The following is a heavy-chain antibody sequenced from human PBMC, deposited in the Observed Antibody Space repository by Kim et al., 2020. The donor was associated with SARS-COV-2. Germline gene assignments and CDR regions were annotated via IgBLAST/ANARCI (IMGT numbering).Heavy chain of an antibody. CDR1: GDSVSSNSAA. J-gene: IGHJ6*03. Sequence: SQTLSLTCAISGDSVSSNSAAWNWIRQSPSRGLEWLGRTYYRSKWYNDYAVSVKSRITINPDTSKNQFSLQLNSVTPEDTAVYYCARADMTIFGVVIMKPYYYYYMDVWGKGTTVTVSS. V-gene: IGHV6-1*01. CDR2: TYYRSKWYN. CDR3: ARADMTIFGVVIMKPYYYYYMDV. D-gene: IGHD3-3*01.